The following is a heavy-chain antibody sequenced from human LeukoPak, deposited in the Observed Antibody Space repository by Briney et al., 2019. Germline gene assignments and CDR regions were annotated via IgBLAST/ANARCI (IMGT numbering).Heavy chain of an antibody. Sequence: GGSLRLSCAASGFTFSSYEMNWVRQAPGKGLEWVSYISSSGTTIYYADSVKGRFTISRDDSKNTLYLQMNSLRAEDTAVYYCAKDLGRYRNNYFDYWGQGTLVTVSS. J-gene: IGHJ4*02. D-gene: IGHD1-26*01. CDR1: GFTFSSYE. V-gene: IGHV3-48*03. CDR2: ISSSGTTI. CDR3: AKDLGRYRNNYFDY.